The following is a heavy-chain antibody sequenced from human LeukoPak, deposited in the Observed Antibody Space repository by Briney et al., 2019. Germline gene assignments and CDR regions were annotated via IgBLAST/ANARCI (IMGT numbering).Heavy chain of an antibody. Sequence: SETLSLTCTVSGGSISSYYWSWIRQPPGKGLEWIGYIYYSGSTNYNPSLKSRVTISVDTSKNQVSLKLSSVTAADTAVYYCARVAIFGAPFDYWGQGTLVTVSS. CDR3: ARVAIFGAPFDY. CDR1: GGSISSYY. J-gene: IGHJ4*02. CDR2: IYYSGST. D-gene: IGHD3-3*01. V-gene: IGHV4-59*01.